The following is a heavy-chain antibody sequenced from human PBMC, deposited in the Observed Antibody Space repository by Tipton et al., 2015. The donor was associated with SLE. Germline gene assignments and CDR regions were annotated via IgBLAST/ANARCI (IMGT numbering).Heavy chain of an antibody. J-gene: IGHJ2*01. CDR2: IYTSGST. CDR3: ARYYYDSDWYFDL. D-gene: IGHD3-22*01. Sequence: TLSLTCTVSGGSISSYYWSWIRQPPGKGLEWIGYIYTSGSTNYNPSLKSRVTISVDTSKNQFSLKLSSMTAADTAVYYCARYYYDSDWYFDLWGRGTLVTVSS. V-gene: IGHV4-4*08. CDR1: GGSISSYY.